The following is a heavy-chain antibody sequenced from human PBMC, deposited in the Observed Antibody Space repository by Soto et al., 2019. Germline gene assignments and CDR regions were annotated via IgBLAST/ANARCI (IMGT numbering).Heavy chain of an antibody. CDR3: VRAPLDYYSADYFDN. J-gene: IGHJ4*02. Sequence: QVQLVQSGAEVKRPGASVKVSCKASGYTFTENDINWVRQATGQGLEWMGWMNPNSGNTGYAHKFQGRVTMTGDNSITTAYMELSSLRSEDTAVYFCVRAPLDYYSADYFDNWGQGTLVTVSS. CDR1: GYTFTEND. D-gene: IGHD2-21*01. V-gene: IGHV1-8*01. CDR2: MNPNSGNT.